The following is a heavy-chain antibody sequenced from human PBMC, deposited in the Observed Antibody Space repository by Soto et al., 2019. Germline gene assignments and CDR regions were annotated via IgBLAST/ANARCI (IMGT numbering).Heavy chain of an antibody. CDR2: IWYDGSNK. Sequence: GGSLRLSCAASGFTFSSYGMHWVRQAPGKGLEWVAVIWYDGSNKYYADSVKGRFTISRDNSKNTLYLQMNSLRAEDTAVYYCARDIAVAGPAYNWFDPWGQGTLVTVSS. CDR1: GFTFSSYG. J-gene: IGHJ5*02. D-gene: IGHD6-19*01. CDR3: ARDIAVAGPAYNWFDP. V-gene: IGHV3-33*01.